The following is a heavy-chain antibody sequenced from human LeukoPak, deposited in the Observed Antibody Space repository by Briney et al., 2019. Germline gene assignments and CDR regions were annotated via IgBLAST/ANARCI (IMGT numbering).Heavy chain of an antibody. CDR2: IYHSGST. J-gene: IGHJ4*02. Sequence: SETLSLTCTVSGYSISSGYFWGWIRQPPGKGLECIGTIYHSGSTYYNPSLKSRVTISVDTSKNQFSLKLNSVTAADTAVYYCASGVGITMIVVVIGNYFDYWGQGTLVTVSS. D-gene: IGHD3-22*01. V-gene: IGHV4-38-2*02. CDR3: ASGVGITMIVVVIGNYFDY. CDR1: GYSISSGYF.